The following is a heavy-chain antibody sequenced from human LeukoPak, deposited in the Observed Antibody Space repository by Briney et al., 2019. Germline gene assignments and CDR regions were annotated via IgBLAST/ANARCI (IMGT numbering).Heavy chain of an antibody. J-gene: IGHJ4*02. CDR3: ARAAGGYSTSRFDY. CDR1: GFSFRSYA. CDR2: ISYDGSNK. D-gene: IGHD5-12*01. Sequence: GRSLRLSCAASGFSFRSYAMHWVRQAPGKGLEWVAVISYDGSNKYYADSVKGRFTISRGNSKNTLYLQMNSLRAEDTAVYYCARAAGGYSTSRFDYWGQGTLVTVSS. V-gene: IGHV3-30*04.